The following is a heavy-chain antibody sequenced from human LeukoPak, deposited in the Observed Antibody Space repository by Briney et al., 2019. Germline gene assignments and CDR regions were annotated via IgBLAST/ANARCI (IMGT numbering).Heavy chain of an antibody. D-gene: IGHD3-22*01. Sequence: GGSLRLSCAASGFTFSSYSMNWVRQAPGKGLEWVSSISSSSSYIYYADSVKGRFTISRDNAKNSLYLQMNSLRAEDTAVYYCARDGIVVVTDFDYWGQGTLVTVSS. CDR2: ISSSSSYI. CDR1: GFTFSSYS. J-gene: IGHJ4*02. CDR3: ARDGIVVVTDFDY. V-gene: IGHV3-21*01.